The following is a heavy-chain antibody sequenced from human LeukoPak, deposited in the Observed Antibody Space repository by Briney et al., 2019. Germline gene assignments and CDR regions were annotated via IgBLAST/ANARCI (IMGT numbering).Heavy chain of an antibody. J-gene: IGHJ3*02. CDR3: ARVISSGWDHDAFDI. D-gene: IGHD6-19*01. CDR1: GGSISSYY. V-gene: IGHV4-59*01. Sequence: SETLSLTCTVSGGSISSYYWSWFRQPPGKGLEWIGYIYYSGSTNYNPSLKSRVTISVDTSKNQFSLKLSSVTAADAAVYYCARVISSGWDHDAFDIWGQGTMVTVSS. CDR2: IYYSGST.